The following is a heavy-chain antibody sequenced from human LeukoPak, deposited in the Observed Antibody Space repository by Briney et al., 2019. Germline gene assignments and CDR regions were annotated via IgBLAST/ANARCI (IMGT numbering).Heavy chain of an antibody. CDR1: GGSISSSSYY. CDR2: IYYSGST. CDR3: ARGLGASWYYFDY. D-gene: IGHD6-13*01. Sequence: PSETLSLTCTVSGGSISSSSYYWGWIRQPPGKGLEWIGSIYYSGSTYYNPSLKSRVTISVDTSKNRFSLKLSSVTAADTAVYYCARGLGASWYYFDYWGQGALVTVSS. J-gene: IGHJ4*02. V-gene: IGHV4-39*07.